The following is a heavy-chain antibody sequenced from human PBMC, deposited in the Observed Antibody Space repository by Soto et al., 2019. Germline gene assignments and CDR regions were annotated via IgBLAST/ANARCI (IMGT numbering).Heavy chain of an antibody. CDR3: AKAQGVVVAAPPDY. CDR2: ISWNSGSI. D-gene: IGHD2-15*01. V-gene: IGHV3-9*01. CDR1: GFTFDDYA. Sequence: GGSLRLSCAASGFTFDDYAMHWVRQAPGKGLEWVSGISWNSGSIGYADSVKGRFTISRDNAKNSLYLQMNSLRAEDTALYYCAKAQGVVVAAPPDYWGQGTLVTVSS. J-gene: IGHJ4*02.